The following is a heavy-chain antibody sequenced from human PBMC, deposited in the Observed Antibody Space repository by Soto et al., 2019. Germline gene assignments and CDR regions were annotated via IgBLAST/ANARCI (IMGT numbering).Heavy chain of an antibody. CDR3: AREAGGYDTDFDY. CDR1: GFTFSSYW. Sequence: PGGSLRLSCAASGFTFSSYWMSWVRQAPGKGLEWVANIKQDGSEKYYVDSVKGRFTISRDNAKNSLYLQMNSLRAEDTAVYYCAREAGGYDTDFDYWGQGTLVTVSS. V-gene: IGHV3-7*05. D-gene: IGHD5-12*01. J-gene: IGHJ4*02. CDR2: IKQDGSEK.